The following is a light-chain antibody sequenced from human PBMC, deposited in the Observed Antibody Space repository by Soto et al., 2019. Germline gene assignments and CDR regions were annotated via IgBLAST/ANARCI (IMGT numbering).Light chain of an antibody. CDR3: SSYTRTNTWV. CDR2: EVT. V-gene: IGLV2-14*01. J-gene: IGLJ3*02. Sequence: QSALTQPASVSGSPGQSITISCTGTSSDVGGYNYVSWYQQHPNKAPKLMIYEVTNRPSGVSNRFSGSKSANTASLTISGLQAEDEADYYCSSYTRTNTWVFGGGTKLTVL. CDR1: SSDVGGYNY.